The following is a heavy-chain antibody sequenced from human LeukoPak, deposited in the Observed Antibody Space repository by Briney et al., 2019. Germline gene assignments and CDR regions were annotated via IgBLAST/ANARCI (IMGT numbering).Heavy chain of an antibody. V-gene: IGHV1-69*04. CDR1: GYTFTGYY. D-gene: IGHD3-22*01. J-gene: IGHJ4*02. CDR2: IIPILGIA. CDR3: ARVPHYYDSSGYYYSFDY. Sequence: SVKVSCKASGYTFTGYYMHWVRQAPGQGLEWMGRIIPILGIANYAQKFQGRVTITADKSTSTAYMELSSLRSEDTAVYYCARVPHYYDSSGYYYSFDYWGQGTLVTVSS.